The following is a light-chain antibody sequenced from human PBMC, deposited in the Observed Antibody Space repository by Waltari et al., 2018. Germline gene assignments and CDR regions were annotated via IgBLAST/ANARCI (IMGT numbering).Light chain of an antibody. CDR2: ATS. CDR3: QQSYSLFALT. V-gene: IGKV1-39*01. J-gene: IGKJ4*01. CDR1: QNIDNF. Sequence: DFQMTQSPSSLSASVGDRVTITCRASQNIDNFLNWFQQKPGKAPKLLIYATSNLQTGVPSRFSGSGSGTDFALTISSLQPEDFATYYCQQSYSLFALTFGGGTKVEI.